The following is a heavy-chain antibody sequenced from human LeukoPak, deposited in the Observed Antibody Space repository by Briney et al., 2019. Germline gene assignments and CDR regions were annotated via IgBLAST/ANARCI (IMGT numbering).Heavy chain of an antibody. D-gene: IGHD5-18*01. CDR2: THHSGAT. J-gene: IGHJ4*02. CDR3: VRSSGHSYGEYDY. CDR1: GVSITSNY. V-gene: IGHV4-59*01. Sequence: PSETLSLTCSVSGVSITSNYWSWIRQPPGKGLEWLGYTHHSGATSYNPSLKSRSTMSLDTSNNQFSLKLSSATAADTAVYCCVRSSGHSYGEYDYWGQGNLDTVHS.